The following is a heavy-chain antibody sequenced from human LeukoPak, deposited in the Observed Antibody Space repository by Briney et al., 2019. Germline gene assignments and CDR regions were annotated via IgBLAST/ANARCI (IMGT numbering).Heavy chain of an antibody. D-gene: IGHD6-6*01. CDR1: GGSFSGYY. CDR2: INHSEST. CDR3: ARAPSIAARGFDY. J-gene: IGHJ4*02. Sequence: SETLSLTCAVYGGSFSGYYWSWIRQPPGKGLEWIGEINHSESTNYNPSLKSRVTISVGTSKNQFSLKLSSVTAADTAVYYCARAPSIAARGFDYWGQGTLVTVSS. V-gene: IGHV4-34*01.